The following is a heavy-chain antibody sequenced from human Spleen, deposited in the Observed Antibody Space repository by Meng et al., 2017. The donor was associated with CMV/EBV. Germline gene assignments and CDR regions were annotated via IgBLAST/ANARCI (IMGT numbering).Heavy chain of an antibody. D-gene: IGHD5-18*01. J-gene: IGHJ4*02. Sequence: ASVKVSCKASGYTFTSYGISWVRQAPGQGLEWMGWISAYNGNTKYAQKFHGRVTMTTDTSTSTAYMELRSLRSDDTAVYYCARDSGDTAMFSPNDYWGQGTLVTVSS. CDR3: ARDSGDTAMFSPNDY. V-gene: IGHV1-18*01. CDR1: GYTFTSYG. CDR2: ISAYNGNT.